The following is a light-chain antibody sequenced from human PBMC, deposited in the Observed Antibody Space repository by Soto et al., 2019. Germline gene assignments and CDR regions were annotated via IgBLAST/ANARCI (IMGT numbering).Light chain of an antibody. CDR2: DAS. CDR3: QQYKSLPLT. V-gene: IGKV1-33*01. J-gene: IGKJ4*01. Sequence: DIQMTQSPSSLSASVGDRVTITCQASQDISNFLNWYRQKPGEAPNLLIYDASTLETGVPLRFSGSGSWSYFSFTISSLQPEDVATYYCQQYKSLPLTFGGGTKVEIK. CDR1: QDISNF.